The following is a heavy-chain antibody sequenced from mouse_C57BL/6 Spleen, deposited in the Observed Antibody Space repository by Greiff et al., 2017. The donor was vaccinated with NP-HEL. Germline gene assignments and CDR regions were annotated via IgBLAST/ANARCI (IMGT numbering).Heavy chain of an antibody. D-gene: IGHD4-1*01. V-gene: IGHV1-4*01. Sequence: QVQLQQSGAELARPGASVKMSCKASGYTFTSYTMHWVKQRPGQGLEWIGYINPSSGYTKYNQKFKDKATLTADKSSSTAYMQLSSLTSEDSAVYYCARSRGHWDDGAWFAYWGQGTLVTVSA. CDR1: GYTFTSYT. CDR3: ARSRGHWDDGAWFAY. CDR2: INPSSGYT. J-gene: IGHJ3*01.